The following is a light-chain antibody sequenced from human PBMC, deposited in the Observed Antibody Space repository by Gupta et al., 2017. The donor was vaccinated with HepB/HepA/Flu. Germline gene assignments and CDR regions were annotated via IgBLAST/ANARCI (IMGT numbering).Light chain of an antibody. J-gene: IGLJ2*01. CDR3: QSYDGSLSGYVV. V-gene: IGLV1-40*01. CDR2: GNI. CDR1: RSNIGAGYD. Sequence: QSVLTQPPSVSGAPGRRVSISCTGTRSNIGAGYDVHWYQQLPGRPPKLLIYGNINRPSGVPDRFSGSKSGASASLAIAGLQAEDEADYYCQSYDGSLSGYVVFGGGTRLTVL.